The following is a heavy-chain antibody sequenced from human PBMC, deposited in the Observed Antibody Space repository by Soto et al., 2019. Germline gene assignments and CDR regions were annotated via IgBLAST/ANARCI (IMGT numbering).Heavy chain of an antibody. Sequence: EVQVLESGGDLVQPGGSLRLSCEVSGFTLSNYAMTWVRQVPGKGLEWVASISSGGGSSHADSVKVRFTISRDNSKNTVYLQMNSLRDEDTAVYYCGRDPNGDYVGAFDFWGQGTMVAVSS. J-gene: IGHJ3*01. V-gene: IGHV3-23*01. CDR1: GFTLSNYA. D-gene: IGHD4-17*01. CDR2: SISSGGGS. CDR3: GRDPNGDYVGAFDF.